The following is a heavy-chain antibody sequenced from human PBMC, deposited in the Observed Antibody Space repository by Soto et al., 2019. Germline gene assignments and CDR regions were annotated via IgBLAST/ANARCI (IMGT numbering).Heavy chain of an antibody. J-gene: IGHJ6*03. D-gene: IGHD6-13*01. CDR1: GFTFSRYG. CDR2: IWFDGSSQ. CDR3: ARDRLQQLGPPYAYYYMDV. Sequence: QLQLVESGGGVVQPGRSLRLSCASSGFTFSRYGMHWVRQAPGKGLEWVGVIWFDGSSQFYADSVKGRFTFSRDNSKNTLYLQMNSLRAEDTAVYYCARDRLQQLGPPYAYYYMDVWGKGTTVTVSS. V-gene: IGHV3-33*01.